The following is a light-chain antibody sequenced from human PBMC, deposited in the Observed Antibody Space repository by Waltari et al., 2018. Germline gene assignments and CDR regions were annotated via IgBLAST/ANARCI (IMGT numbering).Light chain of an antibody. CDR2: DVR. J-gene: IGLJ2*01. Sequence: QSALTQPRSVSGSPGQSVPISCTGTSSDVGGYHHVSCYQQHPGKPPKLMIYDVRKRPSGVPDRFSGSKSGNTASLTISGLQTEDEADYYCCSFAGSHTYVVFGGGTKLTVL. CDR3: CSFAGSHTYVV. V-gene: IGLV2-11*01. CDR1: SSDVGGYHH.